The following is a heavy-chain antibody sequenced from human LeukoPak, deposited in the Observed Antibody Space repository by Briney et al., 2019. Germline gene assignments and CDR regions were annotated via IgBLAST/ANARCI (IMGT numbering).Heavy chain of an antibody. D-gene: IGHD3-22*01. CDR1: GYTFTSYG. CDR3: ARDREYYYDSSGYFY. J-gene: IGHJ4*02. Sequence: ASVKVSCKASGYTFTSYGISWVRPAPGQGLEWMGWISAYNGNTNYAQKLQGRVTMTTDTSTSTAYMELRSLRSDDTAVYYCARDREYYYDSSGYFYWGQGTLVTVSS. CDR2: ISAYNGNT. V-gene: IGHV1-18*01.